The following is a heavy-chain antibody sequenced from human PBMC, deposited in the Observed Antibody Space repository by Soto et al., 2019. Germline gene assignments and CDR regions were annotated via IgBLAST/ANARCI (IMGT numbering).Heavy chain of an antibody. V-gene: IGHV3-7*01. CDR3: ARDVEKRNFYEFWSGSIH. J-gene: IGHJ4*02. CDR2: INQDGSET. D-gene: IGHD3-3*01. Sequence: GGSLRLSCAASGFTFSTYWMTWVRQAPGKGLEWVANINQDGSETYSVDSVKGRFTISRDNAKNSLYLQMNSLRAEDTAVYYCARDVEKRNFYEFWSGSIHWGEGTMVTVYS. CDR1: GFTFSTYW.